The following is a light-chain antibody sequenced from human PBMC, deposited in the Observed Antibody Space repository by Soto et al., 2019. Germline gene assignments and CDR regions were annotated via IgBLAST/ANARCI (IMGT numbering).Light chain of an antibody. V-gene: IGLV1-40*01. Sequence: QSVLTQPPSVSGAPGQRVTISCTGIGTGFDVLWYQQLPGTAPKLLISGNSHRPSGVPDRFSGSKSGTSASLAIAGLQAEDEAEYYCQSYDSSLSGVVFGGGTKLTVL. CDR3: QSYDSSLSGVV. CDR2: GNS. J-gene: IGLJ2*01. CDR1: GTGFD.